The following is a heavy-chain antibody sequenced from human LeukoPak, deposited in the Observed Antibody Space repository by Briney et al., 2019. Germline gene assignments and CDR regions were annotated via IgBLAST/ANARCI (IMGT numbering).Heavy chain of an antibody. V-gene: IGHV4-34*01. CDR1: GGSFSGYY. D-gene: IGHD4-17*01. J-gene: IGHJ4*02. CDR2: INHSGST. Sequence: PSETLSLTCAVYGGSFSGYYWSWIRQPPGKGLEWIGEINHSGSTNYNPSLKSRVTISVDTSKNQFSLKLSSVTAADTAVYYCARATTVTDLAFDYWGQGTPVTVSS. CDR3: ARATTVTDLAFDY.